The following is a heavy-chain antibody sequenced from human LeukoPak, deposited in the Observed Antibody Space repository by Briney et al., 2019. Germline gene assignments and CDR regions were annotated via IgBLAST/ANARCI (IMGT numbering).Heavy chain of an antibody. J-gene: IGHJ5*02. D-gene: IGHD3-3*01. V-gene: IGHV4-39*01. Sequence: SETLSLTCTVSGASISSTSYYWGWIRQPPGKGLEWIASTHYRGTTYYNPSLKSRVTISLDTSKNQVSLKLRSVTAADTAVYYCARRGVVPIVNDPWGQGTLVTVSS. CDR2: THYRGTT. CDR3: ARRGVVPIVNDP. CDR1: GASISSTSYY.